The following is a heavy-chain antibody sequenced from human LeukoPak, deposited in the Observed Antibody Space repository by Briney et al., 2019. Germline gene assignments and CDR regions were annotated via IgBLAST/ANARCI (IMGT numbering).Heavy chain of an antibody. CDR1: GFTFSSYA. CDR2: ISGSGDNT. V-gene: IGHV3-23*01. CDR3: AKGSGGSCYTSLDY. Sequence: PGGSLGLSCAASGFTFSSYAMSWVRQAPGKGLEWVSAISGSGDNTFYADSVKGRFTNSRDSSKNTVYLQMNCLRAEDTALYYCAKGSGGSCYTSLDYWGQGTLVTVFS. D-gene: IGHD2-15*01. J-gene: IGHJ4*02.